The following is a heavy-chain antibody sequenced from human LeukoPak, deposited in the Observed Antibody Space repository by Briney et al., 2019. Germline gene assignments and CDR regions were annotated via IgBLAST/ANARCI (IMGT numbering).Heavy chain of an antibody. J-gene: IGHJ4*02. Sequence: GGSLRLSCAASGFTFSSYGMHWVRQAPGKGLEWVAVISYDGSNKYYADSVKGRFTISRDNSKNTLYLQMNSLKSEDTAVYYCTTVGYGSGSSSFGDYFDYWGQGTLVTVSS. CDR3: TTVGYGSGSSSFGDYFDY. CDR2: ISYDGSNK. CDR1: GFTFSSYG. D-gene: IGHD3-10*01. V-gene: IGHV3-30*03.